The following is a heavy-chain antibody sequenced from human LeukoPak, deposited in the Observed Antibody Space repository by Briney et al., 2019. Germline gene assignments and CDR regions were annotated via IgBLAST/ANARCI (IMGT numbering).Heavy chain of an antibody. D-gene: IGHD2-15*01. V-gene: IGHV4-34*01. CDR3: ARGNLVAATPFDY. J-gene: IGHJ4*02. CDR2: INHSGST. Sequence: PSETLSLTCAVYGGSFSGYYWSWIRQPPGKGLEWIGEINHSGSTNCNPSLKSRVTISVDTSKNQFSLKLSSVTAADTAVYYCARGNLVAATPFDYWGQGTLVTVSS. CDR1: GGSFSGYY.